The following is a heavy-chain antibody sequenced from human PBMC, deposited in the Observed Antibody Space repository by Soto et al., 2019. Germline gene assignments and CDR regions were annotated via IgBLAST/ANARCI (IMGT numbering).Heavy chain of an antibody. CDR2: ISAYKTNI. Sequence: SVKVSCKASGYTFPKYGITGVRQSAGQGLEWMGWISAYKTNIKYAQKFQGRVTLTTDTSTSTAYMELRSLRSDDTAIYYCARDLDGSGAYYTDFWGQGTLVTVS. CDR3: ARDLDGSGAYYTDF. J-gene: IGHJ4*02. V-gene: IGHV1-18*01. CDR1: GYTFPKYG. D-gene: IGHD3-10*01.